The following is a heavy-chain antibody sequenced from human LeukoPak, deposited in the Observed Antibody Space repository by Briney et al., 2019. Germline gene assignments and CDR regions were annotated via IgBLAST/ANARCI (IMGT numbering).Heavy chain of an antibody. Sequence: GGSLRLSCGASGFTFSSHAVTWVRQAPGKGLEWVSAISISGDTTYYADAVKGRFTISRDNSKNTVYLQMNSLRAEDTAVYYCANEIRPNDYWGQGTLVTVSS. J-gene: IGHJ4*02. CDR3: ANEIRPNDY. CDR1: GFTFSSHA. V-gene: IGHV3-23*01. D-gene: IGHD4-17*01. CDR2: ISISGDTT.